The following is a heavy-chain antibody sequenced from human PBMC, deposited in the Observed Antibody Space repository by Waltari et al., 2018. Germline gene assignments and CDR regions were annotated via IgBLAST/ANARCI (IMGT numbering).Heavy chain of an antibody. CDR2: ISYDGSKK. CDR3: AKARKQWLVLNYFDY. Sequence: QVQLVESGGGVVQPGRSLRLSCAASGFTFSSYGLHWVRQAPGKGLEWVAVISYDGSKKYYADSVKGRFTISRDNSKNTLYLQMISLRPEDTAVYYCAKARKQWLVLNYFDYWGQGTLVTVSS. J-gene: IGHJ4*02. D-gene: IGHD6-19*01. V-gene: IGHV3-30*18. CDR1: GFTFSSYG.